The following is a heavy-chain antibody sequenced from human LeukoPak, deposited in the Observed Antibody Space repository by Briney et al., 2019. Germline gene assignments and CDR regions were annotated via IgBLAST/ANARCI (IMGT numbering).Heavy chain of an antibody. CDR3: ASDYCSGGSCYSDYAFDI. D-gene: IGHD2-15*01. V-gene: IGHV4-59*01. CDR2: IYYSGST. J-gene: IGHJ3*02. Sequence: PSETLSLTCTVSGGSISSYYWSWIRQPPGKGLEWIGYIYYSGSTNYNPSLKSRVTISVDTSKNQFSLKLSSVTAADTAVYYCASDYCSGGSCYSDYAFDIWGQGTMVTVSS. CDR1: GGSISSYY.